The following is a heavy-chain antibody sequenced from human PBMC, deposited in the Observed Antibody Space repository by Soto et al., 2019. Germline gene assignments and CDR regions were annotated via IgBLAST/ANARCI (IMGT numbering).Heavy chain of an antibody. J-gene: IGHJ6*02. CDR1: GFTFSSYA. D-gene: IGHD2-21*01. CDR2: ITSNGGNT. V-gene: IGHV3-64*01. Sequence: EVQLVESGGVLVQPGGSLRLSCAASGFTFSSYAMHWVRQAPGKGLEYVSAITSNGGNTDYASSVKGRFTISRDNSKNTLHLQMGSLRAEDMAVYYCARRIPFGYGMDVWGQGTTVPVSS. CDR3: ARRIPFGYGMDV.